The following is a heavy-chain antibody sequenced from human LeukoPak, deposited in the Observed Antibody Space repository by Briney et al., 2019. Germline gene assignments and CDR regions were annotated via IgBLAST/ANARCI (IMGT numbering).Heavy chain of an antibody. V-gene: IGHV3-23*01. CDR2: ISGSGGST. CDR1: GFTFSSYS. Sequence: GGSLRLSCAASGFTFSSYSMSWVSQAPGKGLEWVSVISGSGGSTYYADSVKGRFTISRDNSKNTLYLQMNSLRAEDTAVYYCAKGRVDCGGDCYPCNWFDPWGQGTLVTVSS. J-gene: IGHJ5*02. CDR3: AKGRVDCGGDCYPCNWFDP. D-gene: IGHD2-21*02.